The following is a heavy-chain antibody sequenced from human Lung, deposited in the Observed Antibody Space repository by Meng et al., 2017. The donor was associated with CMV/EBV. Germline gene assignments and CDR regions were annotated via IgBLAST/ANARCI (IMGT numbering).Heavy chain of an antibody. V-gene: IGHV4-38-2*02. Sequence: LXXTVSGDSISRGYYWGWIRQPPGKGLEWLGTIYQNAATYYNPSLRGRVTISVDTSKNQFSLGLTSVTAADTAVYYCARDLQRWLQSGAFDYWGQGTXVTVSS. CDR2: IYQNAAT. D-gene: IGHD5-24*01. J-gene: IGHJ4*02. CDR1: GDSISRGYY. CDR3: ARDLQRWLQSGAFDY.